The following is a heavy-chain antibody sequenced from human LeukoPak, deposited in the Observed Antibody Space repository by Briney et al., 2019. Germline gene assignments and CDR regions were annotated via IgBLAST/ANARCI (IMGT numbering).Heavy chain of an antibody. CDR3: VRDLWATFSYAMDV. D-gene: IGHD5-12*01. J-gene: IGHJ6*02. CDR1: GFSFSSYV. V-gene: IGHV3-30*04. CDR2: ISYDGNDN. Sequence: GGSLRLSCAASGFSFSSYVMHWVRQAPGKGLEWVTLISYDGNDNDYGDSVKGRFTSSRDNSKNTLFLHMTSLRPEDTAVYYCVRDLWATFSYAMDVWGQGTAVIVSS.